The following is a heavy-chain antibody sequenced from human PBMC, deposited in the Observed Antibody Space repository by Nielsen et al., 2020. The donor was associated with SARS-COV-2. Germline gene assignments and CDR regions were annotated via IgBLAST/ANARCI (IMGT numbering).Heavy chain of an antibody. CDR2: ISGSGGST. Sequence: GGSLRLSCAASGFTFSSYAMSWVRQAPGKGLEWVSAISGSGGSTYYADSVKGRLTISRDNSKNTLYLQMNSLRAEDTAVYYCAKARLVVPAARRNYYYYGMDVWGQGTTVTVSS. CDR3: AKARLVVPAARRNYYYYGMDV. V-gene: IGHV3-23*01. J-gene: IGHJ6*02. D-gene: IGHD2-2*01. CDR1: GFTFSSYA.